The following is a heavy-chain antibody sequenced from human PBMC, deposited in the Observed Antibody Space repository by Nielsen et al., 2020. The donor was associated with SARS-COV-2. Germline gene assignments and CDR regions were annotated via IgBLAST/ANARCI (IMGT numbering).Heavy chain of an antibody. CDR3: AGFMVRGVYWFDP. D-gene: IGHD3-10*01. CDR1: GGSISSGGYY. CDR2: IYYSGST. V-gene: IGHV4-31*03. J-gene: IGHJ5*02. Sequence: SETLSLTCTASGGSISSGGYYWSWIRQHPGKGLEWIGYIYYSGSTYYNPSLKSRVTISVDTSKNQFSLKLSSVTAADTAVYYCAGFMVRGVYWFDPWGQGTLVTVSS.